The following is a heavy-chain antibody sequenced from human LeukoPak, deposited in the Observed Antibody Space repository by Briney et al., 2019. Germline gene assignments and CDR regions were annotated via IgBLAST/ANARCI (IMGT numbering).Heavy chain of an antibody. Sequence: GGSLRLSCAASGFTFSSYAVHWVRQAPGKGLEWVAVISYDGSNKYYADSVKGRFTISRDNSKNTLYLQMNSLRAEDTAVYYCARPIRTQWQYDAFDIWGQGTMVTVSS. J-gene: IGHJ3*02. CDR1: GFTFSSYA. V-gene: IGHV3-30-3*01. D-gene: IGHD6-19*01. CDR2: ISYDGSNK. CDR3: ARPIRTQWQYDAFDI.